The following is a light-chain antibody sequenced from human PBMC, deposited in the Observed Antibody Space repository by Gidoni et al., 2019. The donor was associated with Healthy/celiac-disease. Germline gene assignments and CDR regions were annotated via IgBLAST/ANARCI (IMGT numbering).Light chain of an antibody. Sequence: EIVLTQSPGTLSLSPGERATLSCRASQRVSSSYLAWYQQKPGQAPRLLIYGASSRATGIPDRFSGSGSGTDFNLTISRLEPEDFAVYYCQQYGSSPRTFGQGTKVEIK. J-gene: IGKJ1*01. CDR1: QRVSSSY. CDR3: QQYGSSPRT. V-gene: IGKV3-20*01. CDR2: GAS.